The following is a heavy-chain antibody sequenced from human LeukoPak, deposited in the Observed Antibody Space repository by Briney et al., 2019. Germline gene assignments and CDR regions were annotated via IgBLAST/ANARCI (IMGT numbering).Heavy chain of an antibody. CDR1: GFTFSSYV. D-gene: IGHD6-19*01. J-gene: IGHJ4*02. V-gene: IGHV3-23*01. CDR2: TLASGDTT. Sequence: GGSLRLSCAASGFTFSSYVMGWVRQAPGKAPEWVSATLASGDTTYYADSVKGRFTISRDNSKNTLYLQMNSLRAEDTAVYYCAKGSGIAVAGPGDRTNEYDYWGQGTLVTVSS. CDR3: AKGSGIAVAGPGDRTNEYDY.